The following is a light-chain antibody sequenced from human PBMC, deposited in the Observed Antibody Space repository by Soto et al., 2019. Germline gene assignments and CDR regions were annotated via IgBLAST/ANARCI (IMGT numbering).Light chain of an antibody. CDR1: QDLAMF. CDR2: DAS. V-gene: IGKV3-11*01. CDR3: QHRRNSFYT. Sequence: EIVLIQSPATLSLSPGDRATLSCRASQDLAMFLAWYQQKPGQPPRLLIHDASNRAAGIPARFSGSGSGTDFTLTVSALVPEDFAIYYCQHRRNSFYTFGQGTRLEI. J-gene: IGKJ2*01.